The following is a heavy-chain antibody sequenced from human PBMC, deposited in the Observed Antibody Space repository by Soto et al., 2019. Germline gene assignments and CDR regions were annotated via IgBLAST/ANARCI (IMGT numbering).Heavy chain of an antibody. V-gene: IGHV3-23*01. CDR1: GFAFSSHP. J-gene: IGHJ3*02. CDR3: AGRVIGSSRAFDI. CDR2: ISDGGDLT. D-gene: IGHD3-10*01. Sequence: GGSLRLSCAASGFAFSSHPMSWVRQAPEKGLEWVAGISDGGDLTYNADSVRGRFTISRDNSRNTLYLQMNSLRAEDTAVYYCAGRVIGSSRAFDIWGQGTMVTVSS.